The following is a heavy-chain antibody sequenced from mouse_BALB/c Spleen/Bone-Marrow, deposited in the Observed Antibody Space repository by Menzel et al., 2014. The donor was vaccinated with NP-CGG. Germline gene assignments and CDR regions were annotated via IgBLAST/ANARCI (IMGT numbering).Heavy chain of an antibody. J-gene: IGHJ2*01. CDR2: IYPYNGGT. CDR1: GYTFTDYN. V-gene: IGHV1S29*02. CDR3: ARESSAGYYFDY. Sequence: EVKLVESGPELVKPGASVKISCKAPGYTFTDYNMHWVKQSHGKSLEWIGYIYPYNGGTGYNQKFKSKATLTVDNSSSTAYMELRSLTSEDSAVYYCARESSAGYYFDYWGQGTTLTVSS. D-gene: IGHD3-2*02.